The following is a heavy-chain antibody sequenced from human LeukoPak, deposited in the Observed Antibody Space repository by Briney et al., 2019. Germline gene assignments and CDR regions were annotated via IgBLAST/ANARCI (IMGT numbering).Heavy chain of an antibody. CDR1: GFTFSSYW. D-gene: IGHD2-2*01. CDR3: ATEYCSSTSCSPRFDY. Sequence: PGGSLRLSCAASGFTFSSYWMHWVRQVAGKGLVWVSLINIDGSTTTYADSVKGRFTISRDNAKNTLYLQMNSLRAEDTAVYYCATEYCSSTSCSPRFDYWGQGTLVTVSS. J-gene: IGHJ4*02. CDR2: INIDGSTT. V-gene: IGHV3-74*01.